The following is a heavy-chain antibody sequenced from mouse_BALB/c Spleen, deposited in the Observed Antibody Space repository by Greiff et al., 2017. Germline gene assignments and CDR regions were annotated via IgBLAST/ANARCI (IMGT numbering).Heavy chain of an antibody. CDR1: GFTFSSYG. J-gene: IGHJ4*01. V-gene: IGHV5-6*01. Sequence: EVQGVESGGDLVKPGGSLKLSCAASGFTFSSYGMSWVRQTPDKRLEWVATISSGGSYTYYPDSVKGRFTISRDNAKNTLYLQMSSLKSEDTAMYYCARGGNDGDAMDYWGQGTSVTVSS. CDR3: ARGGNDGDAMDY. CDR2: ISSGGSYT. D-gene: IGHD2-2*01.